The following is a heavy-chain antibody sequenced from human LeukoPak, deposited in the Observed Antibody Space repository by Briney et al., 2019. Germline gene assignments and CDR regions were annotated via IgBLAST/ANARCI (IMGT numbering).Heavy chain of an antibody. CDR1: GGSISTYY. Sequence: SETLSLTCTVSGGSISTYYWSWIRQPPGKGLEWIGYIYYTGSTYYNPSLKSRVTISVDTSKNQFSLKLSSVTAADTAVYYCARDGYDILTGYETFDYWGQGTLVTVSS. D-gene: IGHD3-9*01. CDR2: IYYTGST. V-gene: IGHV4-59*12. CDR3: ARDGYDILTGYETFDY. J-gene: IGHJ4*02.